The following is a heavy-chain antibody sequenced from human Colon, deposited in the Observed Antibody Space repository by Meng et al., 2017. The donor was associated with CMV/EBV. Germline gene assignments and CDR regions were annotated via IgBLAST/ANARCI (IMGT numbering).Heavy chain of an antibody. CDR3: TSGYWYETYFDH. CDR2: SRNRANIYNT. D-gene: IGHD2-8*02. CDR1: RFAFSDRY. V-gene: IGHV3-72*01. Sequence: SRFAFSDRYMDLIRQAPGRGLEWVGRSRNRANIYNTEYAPYVRGRFTISRDESKKLLFLHMTSLKTEDTAVYYCTSGYWYETYFDHWGQGTLVTVSS. J-gene: IGHJ4*02.